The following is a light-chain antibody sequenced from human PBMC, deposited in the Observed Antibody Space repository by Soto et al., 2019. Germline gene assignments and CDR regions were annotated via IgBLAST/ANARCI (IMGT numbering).Light chain of an antibody. CDR3: QQYSSWPRT. CDR1: QNVMYN. CDR2: GAS. J-gene: IGKJ1*01. V-gene: IGKV3-15*01. Sequence: EIVLTQSPATLSVSPGGRATLSCRASQNVMYNLAWYQQKPGQAPRLLVYGASTRATDAPPRFRGSGSGTEFSLTISSLQSEDYATYYCQQYSSWPRTFGPGSRVDIK.